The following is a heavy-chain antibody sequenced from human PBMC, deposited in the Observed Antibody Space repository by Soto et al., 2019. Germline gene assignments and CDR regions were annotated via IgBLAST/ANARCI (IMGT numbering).Heavy chain of an antibody. Sequence: PGGSLRLSCAASGFTFSSYAMSWVRQAPGKGLEWVSAISGSGGSTYYADSVKGRFTISRDNAKNSLYLQMNSLRAEDTAVYYCAGSSSSLGYYYGMDVWGQGTTVTVSS. CDR2: ISGSGGST. V-gene: IGHV3-23*01. CDR3: AGSSSSLGYYYGMDV. J-gene: IGHJ6*02. CDR1: GFTFSSYA. D-gene: IGHD6-13*01.